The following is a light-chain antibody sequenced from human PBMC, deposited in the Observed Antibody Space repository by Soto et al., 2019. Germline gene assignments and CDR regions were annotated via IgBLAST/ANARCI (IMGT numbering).Light chain of an antibody. V-gene: IGKV1-39*01. CDR3: QQTHIFPPA. CDR1: QTIIGY. CDR2: DVS. J-gene: IGKJ3*01. Sequence: DIQMTQSPSSLSASIGDSVTITCRASQTIIGYLNWYQQKPGKAPRLLIYDVSSLQGGVPSRFSGTRSGTDYTLTISSLQPEDFATYYCQQTHIFPPAFGPGTKVDIK.